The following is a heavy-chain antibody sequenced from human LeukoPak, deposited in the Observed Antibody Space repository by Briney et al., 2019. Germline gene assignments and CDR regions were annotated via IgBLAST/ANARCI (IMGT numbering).Heavy chain of an antibody. CDR2: INHSGST. D-gene: IGHD6-13*01. J-gene: IGHJ6*02. Sequence: KASETLSLTCAVYGGSFSGYYWSWIRQPPGKGLEWIGEINHSGSTNYNPSLKSRVTISVDTSKNQFSLKLSSVTAADTAVYYCARGRFSSSWYVSYYYYGMDVWGQGTTVTVSS. V-gene: IGHV4-34*01. CDR1: GGSFSGYY. CDR3: ARGRFSSSWYVSYYYYGMDV.